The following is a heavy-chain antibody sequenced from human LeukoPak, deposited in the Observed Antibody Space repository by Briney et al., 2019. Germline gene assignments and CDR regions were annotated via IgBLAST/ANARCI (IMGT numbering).Heavy chain of an antibody. J-gene: IGHJ4*02. CDR3: ARDPGTYSDCYFDY. Sequence: GGSLRLSCAASGFTFSSYAMHWVRQAPGKGLEWVAVISYDGSNKYYADSVKGRFTISRDNSKNTLYLQMNSLRAEDTAVYYCARDPGTYSDCYFDYWGLGTLVTVSS. CDR2: ISYDGSNK. D-gene: IGHD1-1*01. V-gene: IGHV3-30*04. CDR1: GFTFSSYA.